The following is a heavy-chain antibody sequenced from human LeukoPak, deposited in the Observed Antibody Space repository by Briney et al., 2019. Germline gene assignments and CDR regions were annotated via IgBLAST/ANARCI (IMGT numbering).Heavy chain of an antibody. CDR1: GFTFSSYV. D-gene: IGHD6-19*01. V-gene: IGHV3-33*01. Sequence: GGSLRLSCAASGFTFSSYVMHWVRQAPGKGPEWVAVIWSDGSNKYYADSVKGRFTISRDNSKNTLFLQMNTLRAEDTAVYYCARAPVAASYYFDYWGQGTLVTVSS. J-gene: IGHJ4*02. CDR2: IWSDGSNK. CDR3: ARAPVAASYYFDY.